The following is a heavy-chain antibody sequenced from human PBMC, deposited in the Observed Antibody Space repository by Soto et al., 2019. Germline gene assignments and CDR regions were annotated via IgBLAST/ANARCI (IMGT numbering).Heavy chain of an antibody. Sequence: QVQLVESGGGVVQPGRSLRLSCAASGFTFSSYAMHWVRQAPGKGLEWVAVISYDGSNKYYADSVKGRFIISRDNSKNTLYLQTNSLRAEDTAVYYCARESSGSYGTLDYWGQGTLVSVSS. CDR3: ARESSGSYGTLDY. CDR1: GFTFSSYA. D-gene: IGHD1-26*01. J-gene: IGHJ4*02. CDR2: ISYDGSNK. V-gene: IGHV3-30-3*01.